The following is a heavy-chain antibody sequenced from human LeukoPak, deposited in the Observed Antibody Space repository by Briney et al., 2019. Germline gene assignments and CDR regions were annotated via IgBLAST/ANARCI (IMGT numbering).Heavy chain of an antibody. D-gene: IGHD6-19*01. CDR1: GYTFTGYY. Sequence: ASVKVSCKASGYTFTGYYMHWVRQAPGQGLEWMGWINPNSDGTNYAQKFQGRVTMTRDTSISTAYMELSGLRSDDTAVYYCASLVRSMYSSGWYFDYWGQGTLVTVSS. CDR2: INPNSDGT. J-gene: IGHJ4*02. CDR3: ASLVRSMYSSGWYFDY. V-gene: IGHV1-2*02.